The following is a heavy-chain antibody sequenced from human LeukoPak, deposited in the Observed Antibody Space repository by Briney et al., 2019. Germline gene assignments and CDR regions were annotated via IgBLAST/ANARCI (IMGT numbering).Heavy chain of an antibody. D-gene: IGHD6-13*01. CDR1: GYTFTGYY. J-gene: IGHJ4*02. Sequence: ASVKVSCKASGYTFTGYYMHWIRQAPGQGLEWMGWISAYNGNTNYAQKLQGRVTMTTDTSTSTAYMELRSLRSDDTAVYYCAREIAAAAILDYWGQGTLVTVSS. CDR2: ISAYNGNT. CDR3: AREIAAAAILDY. V-gene: IGHV1-18*04.